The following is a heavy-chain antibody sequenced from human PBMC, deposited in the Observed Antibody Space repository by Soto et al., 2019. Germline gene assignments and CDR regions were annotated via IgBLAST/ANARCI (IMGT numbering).Heavy chain of an antibody. J-gene: IGHJ3*02. Sequence: GESLKISCKGSGYSCTSYWISWVRQMPGKGLEWMGRIDPSDSYTNYSPSFQGHVTISADKSISTAYLQWSSLKASDTAMYYCARHFASSGRAFDIWGQGTMVTVSS. CDR1: GYSCTSYW. CDR3: ARHFASSGRAFDI. CDR2: IDPSDSYT. V-gene: IGHV5-10-1*01. D-gene: IGHD3-22*01.